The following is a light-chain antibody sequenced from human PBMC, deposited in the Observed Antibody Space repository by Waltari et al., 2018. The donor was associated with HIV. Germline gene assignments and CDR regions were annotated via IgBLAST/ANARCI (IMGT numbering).Light chain of an antibody. CDR3: AAWDDSLSAVV. V-gene: IGLV1-47*01. Sequence: QSVLTQPPSASGTPGQRVTISCSGSSSNIGSKYVYWFQQLPGTAPKLLMYRNNQRRSGVPDRVSGSKSGTSASLAISGLRAEDEADYYCAAWDDSLSAVVFGGGTKLTVL. CDR1: SSNIGSKY. J-gene: IGLJ3*02. CDR2: RNN.